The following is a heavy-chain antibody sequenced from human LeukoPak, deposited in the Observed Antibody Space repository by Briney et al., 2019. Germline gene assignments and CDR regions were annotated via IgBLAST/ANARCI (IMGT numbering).Heavy chain of an antibody. V-gene: IGHV4-4*02. CDR3: ARDGTTYCGGDCWFDY. CDR2: IYHTGNT. CDR1: GVSISSGHL. Sequence: PSETLSLTCAVSGVSISSGHLWSWVRQAPGKGPEWIGEIYHTGNTKYNPSLKRQITILVDKSKNHFSLELTPVTAADTAVYYCARDGTTYCGGDCWFDYWGQGTLVTVSS. D-gene: IGHD2-21*02. J-gene: IGHJ4*02.